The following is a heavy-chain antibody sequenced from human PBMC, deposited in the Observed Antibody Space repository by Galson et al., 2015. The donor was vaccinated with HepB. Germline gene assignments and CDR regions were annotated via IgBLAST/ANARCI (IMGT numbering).Heavy chain of an antibody. Sequence: SLRLSCAASGFIFSDYSMNWVRQAPGKGLEWLSFISSSGSNIFYADSVKGRFAISKDNATNSLYLDISSLRAEDTALYYCARDLAPPDFPFNGYFFYGMDAWGQGTTVTVS. V-gene: IGHV3-21*01. CDR2: ISSSGSNI. D-gene: IGHD2-8*01. CDR1: GFIFSDYS. J-gene: IGHJ6*02. CDR3: ARDLAPPDFPFNGYFFYGMDA.